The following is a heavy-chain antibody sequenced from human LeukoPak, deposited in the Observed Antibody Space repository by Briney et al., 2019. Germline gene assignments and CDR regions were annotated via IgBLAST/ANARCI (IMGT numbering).Heavy chain of an antibody. CDR1: GYTFTGYY. D-gene: IGHD5-18*01. V-gene: IGHV1-8*02. J-gene: IGHJ6*02. Sequence: ASVKVSCKASGYTFTGYYMHWVRQAPGQGLEWMGWINPNSGNTGYAQKFQGRVTMTRNTSISTAYMELSSLRSEDTAVYYCARGGYSYGYYYGMDVWGQGTTVTVSS. CDR3: ARGGYSYGYYYGMDV. CDR2: INPNSGNT.